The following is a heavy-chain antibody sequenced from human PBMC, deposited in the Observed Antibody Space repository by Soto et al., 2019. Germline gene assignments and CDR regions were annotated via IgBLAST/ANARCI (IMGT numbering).Heavy chain of an antibody. CDR2: ISGGGGST. CDR3: AKADGGNPTVWYFDL. Sequence: EVPLLESGGGLVQPGGSLRLSCAASGFTFSSYAMSWVRQPPGKGLEWVSEISGGGGSTYYADSVKGRFTISRDNSKNTLYLQMNTLRAEDTALYYCAKADGGNPTVWYFDLWGRGTLVTVSS. V-gene: IGHV3-23*01. J-gene: IGHJ2*01. D-gene: IGHD2-15*01. CDR1: GFTFSSYA.